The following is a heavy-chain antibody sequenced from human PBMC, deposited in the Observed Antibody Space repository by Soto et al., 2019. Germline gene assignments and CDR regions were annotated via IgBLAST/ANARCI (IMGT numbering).Heavy chain of an antibody. Sequence: EVQLVESGGGLVQPGGSLRLSCAASGFTFSSYWMHWVRQAPGKGLVWVSRINSDGSSTSYADSVKGRFTISRDNTKNTLYLQMNSLRAEDTAVYYCARDAALGYCSGGSCYPGDWFDPWGQGTLVTVSS. CDR2: INSDGSST. CDR1: GFTFSSYW. J-gene: IGHJ5*02. CDR3: ARDAALGYCSGGSCYPGDWFDP. D-gene: IGHD2-15*01. V-gene: IGHV3-74*01.